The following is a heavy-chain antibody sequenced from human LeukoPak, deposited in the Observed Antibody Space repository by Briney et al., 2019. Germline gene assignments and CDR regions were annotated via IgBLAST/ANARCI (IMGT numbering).Heavy chain of an antibody. J-gene: IGHJ5*02. CDR1: GYTFTGYY. CDR3: AMYGYSSSWYWFDP. Sequence: ASVKVSCKASGYTFTGYYMHWVRQAPGQGLEWMGWINPNSGGTNYAQKFQGRVTMTRDTSISTAYMELSRLRSDDTAVYYCAMYGYSSSWYWFDPWGQGTLVTVSS. D-gene: IGHD6-13*01. V-gene: IGHV1-2*02. CDR2: INPNSGGT.